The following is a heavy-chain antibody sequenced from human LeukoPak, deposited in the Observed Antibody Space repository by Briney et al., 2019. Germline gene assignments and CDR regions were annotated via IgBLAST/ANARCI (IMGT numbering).Heavy chain of an antibody. J-gene: IGHJ1*01. Sequence: GASVKVSCKASGGTFSSYAISWVRQAPGQGLEWMGRIIPILGIANYAQKFQGGVTITADKSTSTAYMELSSLRSEDTAVYYCATFTGSGSYYVHFQHWGQGTLVTVSS. CDR2: IIPILGIA. CDR3: ATFTGSGSYYVHFQH. V-gene: IGHV1-69*04. D-gene: IGHD1-26*01. CDR1: GGTFSSYA.